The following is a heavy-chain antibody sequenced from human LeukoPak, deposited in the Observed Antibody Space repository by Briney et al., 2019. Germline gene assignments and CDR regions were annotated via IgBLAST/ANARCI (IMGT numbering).Heavy chain of an antibody. J-gene: IGHJ4*02. D-gene: IGHD6-13*01. CDR2: IIPIFGTA. Sequence: ASGKVSCKASGGTISTYAINWVRQAPGQGLERMGGIIPIFGTANYAQKFQGRVTITTDESTSTAYMELSSLRSEDTAVYYCARVFLGYSSRDHDEYYFDYWGQGTLVTVSS. V-gene: IGHV1-69*05. CDR3: ARVFLGYSSRDHDEYYFDY. CDR1: GGTISTYA.